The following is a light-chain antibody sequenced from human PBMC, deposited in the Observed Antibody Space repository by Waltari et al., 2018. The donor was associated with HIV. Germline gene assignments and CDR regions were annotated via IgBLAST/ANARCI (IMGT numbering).Light chain of an antibody. CDR2: ANI. J-gene: IGLJ2*01. Sequence: QSVLTQPPSVSGAPGQRVTIYCTGSSSNIGAGYAVHWYQQLPGTAPKLLIYANINRPSGVPDRFSGSKSGSSASLAITGLQAEDEAHYYCQSFDSSLTTSGVIFGGGTKLTVL. V-gene: IGLV1-40*01. CDR1: SSNIGAGYA. CDR3: QSFDSSLTTSGVI.